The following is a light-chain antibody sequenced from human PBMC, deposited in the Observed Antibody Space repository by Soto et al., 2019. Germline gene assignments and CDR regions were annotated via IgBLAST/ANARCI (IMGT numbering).Light chain of an antibody. Sequence: EIVLTQSPATLSLSPGERATLSCRASQCVRSNLAWYQQKPGQAPRLLIYDASNMATGIPGRFSGSGSGTDFTLTITNLDPEDFAVYYCQQRSNWPWTFGQGAKVEIK. CDR1: QCVRSN. CDR2: DAS. CDR3: QQRSNWPWT. J-gene: IGKJ1*01. V-gene: IGKV3-11*01.